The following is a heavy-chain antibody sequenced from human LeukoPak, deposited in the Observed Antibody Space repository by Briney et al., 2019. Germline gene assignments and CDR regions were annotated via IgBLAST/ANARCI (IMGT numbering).Heavy chain of an antibody. CDR3: AKGHRRPFYYYYMDV. Sequence: GGSLRLSCAASGFTVSSNYMSWVRQAPGKGLEWVSVIYSGGSTYYADSVKGRFTISRDNSKNTLYLQMNSLRAEDTAVYYCAKGHRRPFYYYYMDVWGKGTTVTVSS. V-gene: IGHV3-53*05. CDR2: IYSGGST. J-gene: IGHJ6*03. CDR1: GFTVSSNY.